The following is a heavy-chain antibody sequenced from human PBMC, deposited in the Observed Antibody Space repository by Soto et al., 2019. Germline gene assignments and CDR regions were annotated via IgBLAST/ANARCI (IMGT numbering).Heavy chain of an antibody. CDR1: GGSISSGDYY. D-gene: IGHD3-3*01. CDR3: ARWWSGSRQGFDP. V-gene: IGHV4-31*03. CDR2: IYYSGST. J-gene: IGHJ5*02. Sequence: QVQLQESGPGLVKPSQTLSLTCTVSGGSISSGDYYWSWIRQHPGKGLEWIGYIYYSGSTYYNPSLKLRVTISVDTSKNQFSLKLSSVPAADTAVYYCARWWSGSRQGFDPWGQGTLVTVSS.